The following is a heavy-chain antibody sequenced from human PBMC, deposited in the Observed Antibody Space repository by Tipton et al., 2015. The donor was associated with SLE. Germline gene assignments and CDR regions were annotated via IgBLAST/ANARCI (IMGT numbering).Heavy chain of an antibody. J-gene: IGHJ6*03. CDR3: ARESRWNYYYYYMDV. Sequence: LRLSCAVYGGSFSGYYWSWIRQPPGKGLEWIGEINHSGSTNYNPSLKSRVTISVDTSKNQFSLKLSSVTAADTAVYYCARESRWNYYYYYMDVWGKGTTVTVSS. D-gene: IGHD2-15*01. V-gene: IGHV4-34*01. CDR2: INHSGST. CDR1: GGSFSGYY.